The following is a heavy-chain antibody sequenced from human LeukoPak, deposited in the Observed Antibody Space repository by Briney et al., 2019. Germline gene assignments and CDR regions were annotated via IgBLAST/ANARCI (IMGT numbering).Heavy chain of an antibody. V-gene: IGHV3-30-3*01. CDR3: ARDMARGNAY. J-gene: IGHJ4*02. Sequence: GGSLRLSCAASGFTFSSYAMHWVRQAPGKGLEWVAVISYDGSNKYYADSVKGRFTISRDNSKNTLYLQMNSLRAEDTAVYYCARDMARGNAYWGQGTLVTVSS. CDR1: GFTFSSYA. CDR2: ISYDGSNK. D-gene: IGHD3-10*01.